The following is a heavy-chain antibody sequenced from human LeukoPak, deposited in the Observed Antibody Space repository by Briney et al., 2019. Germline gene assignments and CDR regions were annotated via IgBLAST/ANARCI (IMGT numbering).Heavy chain of an antibody. Sequence: GGSLRLSCAASGFTFSSYSMNWVRQAPGKGLEWVSSISSSSSYIYYADSVKGRFTISRDNSKNTLYLQMNSLRAEDTTVYYCARRAGAYSHPYDYWGQGTLVTVSS. D-gene: IGHD4/OR15-4a*01. CDR3: ARRAGAYSHPYDY. J-gene: IGHJ4*02. CDR2: ISSSSSYI. V-gene: IGHV3-21*04. CDR1: GFTFSSYS.